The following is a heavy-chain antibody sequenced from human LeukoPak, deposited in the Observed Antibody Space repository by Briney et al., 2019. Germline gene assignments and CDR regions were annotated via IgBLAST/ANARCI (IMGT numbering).Heavy chain of an antibody. J-gene: IGHJ6*02. V-gene: IGHV4-34*01. CDR3: ARDPIYDFWSGSHSPYYYYGMDV. Sequence: PSETLSLTCAVYGGSFSGYYWSWIRQPPGKGLEWIGETNHSGSTNYNPSLKSRVTISVDTSKNQFSLKLSSVTAADTAVYYCARDPIYDFWSGSHSPYYYYGMDVWGQGTTVTVSS. CDR2: TNHSGST. D-gene: IGHD3-3*01. CDR1: GGSFSGYY.